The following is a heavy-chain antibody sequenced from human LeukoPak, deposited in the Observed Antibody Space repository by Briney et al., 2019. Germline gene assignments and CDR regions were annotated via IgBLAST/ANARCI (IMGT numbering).Heavy chain of an antibody. Sequence: QPGGSLRLSCAASGFTFSNYALTWVRQAPGRGLEWVSSISGVSTYYADSVKGRFSISRDNYKNTLYLQMSSLRAEDTAVYYCARDPNGNYVGAFDFQRWGQGTLVTVPS. CDR3: ARDPNGNYVGAFDFQR. CDR2: ISGVST. CDR1: GFTFSNYA. D-gene: IGHD4-17*01. V-gene: IGHV3-23*01. J-gene: IGHJ1*01.